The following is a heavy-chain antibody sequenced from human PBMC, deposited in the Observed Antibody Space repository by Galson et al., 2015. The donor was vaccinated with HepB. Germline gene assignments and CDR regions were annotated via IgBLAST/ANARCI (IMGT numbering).Heavy chain of an antibody. Sequence: SVKVSCKASGGTFSSYTISWVRQAPGQGLEWMGRIIPILGIANYAQKFQGRVTITADKSTSTAYMELSSLRSEDTAVYYCANSLGDYGSGHKNWFDPWGQGTLVTVSS. J-gene: IGHJ5*02. CDR1: GGTFSSYT. CDR3: ANSLGDYGSGHKNWFDP. V-gene: IGHV1-69*02. CDR2: IIPILGIA. D-gene: IGHD3-10*01.